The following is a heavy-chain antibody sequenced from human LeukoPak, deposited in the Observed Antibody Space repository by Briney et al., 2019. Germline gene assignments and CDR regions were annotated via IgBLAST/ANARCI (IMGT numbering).Heavy chain of an antibody. CDR1: GFTFSTYG. V-gene: IGHV3-48*04. CDR3: ARDDVPTGMPHDAFDI. J-gene: IGHJ3*02. D-gene: IGHD1-1*01. Sequence: PGGSLRLSCAASGFTFSTYGMNWVRQAPGKGLEWVSYTTSSSSTICYADSVKGRFTISRDSAKNSLYLQMNSLRAEDTAVYYCARDDVPTGMPHDAFDIWGQGTMVTVSS. CDR2: TTSSSSTI.